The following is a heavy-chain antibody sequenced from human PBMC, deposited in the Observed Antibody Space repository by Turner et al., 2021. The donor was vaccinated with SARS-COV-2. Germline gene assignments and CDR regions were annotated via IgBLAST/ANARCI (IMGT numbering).Heavy chain of an antibody. J-gene: IGHJ6*02. D-gene: IGHD1-26*01. CDR1: GYTFTGHY. Sequence: QVQLVQSGAEVKKPGASVKVSCKASGYTFTGHYMHWVRQAPGQGLEWMGWMNPNSGNTYYAQKFQGRVTMTRNTSITTAYMVLSSLRSEDTAVYYCARGLMGWELPPGYYYYTMDVWGQGTTVTVSS. CDR3: ARGLMGWELPPGYYYYTMDV. V-gene: IGHV1-8*02. CDR2: MNPNSGNT.